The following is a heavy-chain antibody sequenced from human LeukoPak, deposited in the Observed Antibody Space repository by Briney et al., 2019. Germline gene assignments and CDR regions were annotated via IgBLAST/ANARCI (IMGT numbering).Heavy chain of an antibody. Sequence: ASVKVSCKASGGTFSSYAIGWVRQAPGQGLEWMGGIMPIFGTANYAQKFQGRVTITADESTSTAYMELSSLRSEDTAMYYCARVEKISGYDYGFDPWGQGTLVTVSS. V-gene: IGHV1-69*13. CDR2: IMPIFGTA. J-gene: IGHJ5*02. CDR1: GGTFSSYA. CDR3: ARVEKISGYDYGFDP. D-gene: IGHD5-12*01.